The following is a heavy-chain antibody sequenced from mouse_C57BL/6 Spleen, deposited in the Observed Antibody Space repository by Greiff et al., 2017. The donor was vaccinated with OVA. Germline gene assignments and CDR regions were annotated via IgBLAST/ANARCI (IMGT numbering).Heavy chain of an antibody. Sequence: EVQVVESGGGLVKPGGSLKLSCAASGFTFSSYAMSWVRQTPEKRLEWVATISDGGSYTYYPDNVKGRFTISRDNAKNNLYLQMSHLKSEDTAMYYCAREGVAADYWGQGTTLTVSS. V-gene: IGHV5-4*01. CDR2: ISDGGSYT. CDR3: AREGVAADY. CDR1: GFTFSSYA. J-gene: IGHJ2*01. D-gene: IGHD1-1*01.